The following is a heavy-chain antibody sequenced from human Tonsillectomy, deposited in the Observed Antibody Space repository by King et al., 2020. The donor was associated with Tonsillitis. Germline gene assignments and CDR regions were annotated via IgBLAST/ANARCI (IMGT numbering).Heavy chain of an antibody. CDR1: GASISTYY. V-gene: IGHV4-59*01. Sequence: VQLQESGPGLVKPSETLSLSCSVSGASISTYYWSWIRQPPGKGLEWIGYIYYTGSTNYNPSLKSRVTISVDTSKNQFSLKLISVTAADTAVYYCARARGGEFDYWGQRTLVTVSS. CDR2: IYYTGST. CDR3: ARARGGEFDY. D-gene: IGHD2-21*01. J-gene: IGHJ4*02.